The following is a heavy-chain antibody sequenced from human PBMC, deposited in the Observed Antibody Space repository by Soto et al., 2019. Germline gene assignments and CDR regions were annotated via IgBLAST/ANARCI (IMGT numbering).Heavy chain of an antibody. CDR3: ARGTQRNYIYFY. CDR2: ISSDSST. D-gene: IGHD1-7*01. Sequence: GGSLRLSCTASAFSVSGKFMTWVRQAPGKGLEWVSVISSDSSTYYADSVKGRFTISRDSSQNTVFLQMNGLRVEDTAIYYCARGTQRNYIYFYWGQGALVTVSS. CDR1: AFSVSGKF. V-gene: IGHV3-53*01. J-gene: IGHJ4*02.